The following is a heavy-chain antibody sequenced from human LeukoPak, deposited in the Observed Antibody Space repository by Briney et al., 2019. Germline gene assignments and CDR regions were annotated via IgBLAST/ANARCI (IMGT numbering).Heavy chain of an antibody. CDR1: GFTFSSYW. CDR2: INSDGSST. Sequence: PGXXLRLSCAASGFTFSSYWMHWVRQAPGKGVGWVSRINSDGSSTIYAGSVKGRFTISRDKDKNTLYLKMNSLRAEDTAVYYCAREYYYDSSGYYKVLDYWGQGTLVTVSS. D-gene: IGHD3-22*01. CDR3: AREYYYDSSGYYKVLDY. V-gene: IGHV3-74*01. J-gene: IGHJ4*02.